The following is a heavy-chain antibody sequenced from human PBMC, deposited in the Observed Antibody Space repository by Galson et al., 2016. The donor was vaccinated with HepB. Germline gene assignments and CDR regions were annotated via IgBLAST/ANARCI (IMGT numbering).Heavy chain of an antibody. Sequence: SLRLSCAASGFTFSSYPMTWVRQAPGRGLDWVSSIDSGGGGRTYYADSVKGRFIISRDNSKNTLYLQMSSLRAEDTAVYHCVKEMGWGSSWDSYYGMDVWGQGTTVAVSS. D-gene: IGHD6-13*01. J-gene: IGHJ6*02. CDR2: IDSGGGGRT. V-gene: IGHV3-23*01. CDR1: GFTFSSYP. CDR3: VKEMGWGSSWDSYYGMDV.